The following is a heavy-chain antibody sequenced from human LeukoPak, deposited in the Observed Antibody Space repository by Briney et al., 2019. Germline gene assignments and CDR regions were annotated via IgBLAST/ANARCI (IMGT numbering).Heavy chain of an antibody. J-gene: IGHJ4*02. V-gene: IGHV4-34*01. CDR1: GGSISSYY. CDR2: INHSGST. D-gene: IGHD3-10*01. CDR3: ARLAGGDY. Sequence: SETLSLTCTVSGGSISSYYWSWIRQPPGKGLEWIGEINHSGSTNYNPSLKSRVTISVDTSKNQFSLKLSSVTAADTAVYYCARLAGGDYWGQGTLVTVSS.